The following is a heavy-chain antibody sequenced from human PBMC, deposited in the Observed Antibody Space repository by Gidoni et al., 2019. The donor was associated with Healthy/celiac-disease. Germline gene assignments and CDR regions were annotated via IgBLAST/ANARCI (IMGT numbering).Heavy chain of an antibody. CDR2: IWYDGSNK. Sequence: QVQLVESGGGVVQPGRSLRLSCAASGFTFSSYGMHWVRQAPGKGLEWVAVIWYDGSNKYYADSVKGRFTISRDNSKNTLYLQMNSLRAEDTAVYYCARDLLALAVAGQVDYWGQGTLVTVSS. D-gene: IGHD6-19*01. J-gene: IGHJ4*02. CDR1: GFTFSSYG. CDR3: ARDLLALAVAGQVDY. V-gene: IGHV3-33*01.